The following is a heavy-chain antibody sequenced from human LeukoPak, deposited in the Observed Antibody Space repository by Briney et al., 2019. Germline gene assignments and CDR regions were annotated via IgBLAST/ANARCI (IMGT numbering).Heavy chain of an antibody. J-gene: IGHJ4*02. V-gene: IGHV3-48*03. CDR3: AREENCDFWCGYYYY. Sequence: PGGSLRLSCAASGFTFSSYEMNWVRQAPGKGLEWVSYISSSGSTIYYADSVKGRFSISRDNAKNSLFLQMNSLRAEDTAVYYCAREENCDFWCGYYYYWGQGTPVPVSS. CDR2: ISSSGSTI. D-gene: IGHD3-3*01. CDR1: GFTFSSYE.